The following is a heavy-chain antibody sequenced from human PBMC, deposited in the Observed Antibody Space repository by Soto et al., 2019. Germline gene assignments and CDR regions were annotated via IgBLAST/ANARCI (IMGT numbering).Heavy chain of an antibody. CDR1: GGTFSSYA. D-gene: IGHD3-22*01. V-gene: IGHV1-69*13. Sequence: GASVKVSCKASGGTFSSYAISWVRQAPGQGLEWMGGIIPIFGTANYAQKFQGRVTITADESTSTAYMELSSLRSEDTAVYYCARNLRDSSGYCYFDYWGQGTLVTVSS. CDR3: ARNLRDSSGYCYFDY. J-gene: IGHJ4*02. CDR2: IIPIFGTA.